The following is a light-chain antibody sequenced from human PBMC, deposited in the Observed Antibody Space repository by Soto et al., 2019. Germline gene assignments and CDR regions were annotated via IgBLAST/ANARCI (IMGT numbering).Light chain of an antibody. V-gene: IGLV3-21*04. CDR3: LVWDIMTANHV. CDR2: YDS. Sequence: SYELTQPPSVSVAPEKTATITCGGNNIGNKRVHWYRQKPGQAPVLLISYDSDRPSGIPGRFSGSNSENTATLTIRRVEAGDEADYYCLVWDIMTANHVFGSGTTVTVL. J-gene: IGLJ1*01. CDR1: NIGNKR.